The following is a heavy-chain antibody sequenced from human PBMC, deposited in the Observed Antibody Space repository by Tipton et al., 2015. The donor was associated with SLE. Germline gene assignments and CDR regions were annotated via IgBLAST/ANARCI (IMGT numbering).Heavy chain of an antibody. J-gene: IGHJ4*02. CDR2: INHSGST. Sequence: TLSLTCAVYGGSFSGYYWSWIRQPPGKGLEWIGEINHSGSTNYNPSLKSRVTISVDTSKNQFSLKLSSVTAADTAVYYCARGRIFGVVIPDYWGQGTLVTVSS. CDR1: GGSFSGYY. V-gene: IGHV4-34*01. D-gene: IGHD3-3*01. CDR3: ARGRIFGVVIPDY.